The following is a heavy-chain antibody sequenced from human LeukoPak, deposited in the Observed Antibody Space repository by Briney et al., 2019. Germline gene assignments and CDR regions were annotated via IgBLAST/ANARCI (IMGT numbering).Heavy chain of an antibody. J-gene: IGHJ3*02. CDR2: IDNSGST. D-gene: IGHD2-21*02. CDR1: GASISSYY. CDR3: ARLPGCSGADCYRAFDI. V-gene: IGHV4-59*08. Sequence: SETLSLTCTVSGASISSYYWSWIRQPPGKGLEWIGYIDNSGSTNYNPSLKSRVTISVDKSKNQFSLSLTSVTAADTAVYYCARLPGCSGADCYRAFDIWGQGTVVTVSS.